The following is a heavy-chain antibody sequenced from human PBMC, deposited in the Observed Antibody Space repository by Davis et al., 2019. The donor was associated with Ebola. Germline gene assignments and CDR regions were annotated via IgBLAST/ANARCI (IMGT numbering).Heavy chain of an antibody. CDR2: ISAYNGNT. CDR1: GYTFTSYG. Sequence: ASVRVSCKASGYTFTSYGISWVRQAPGQGLEWMGWISAYNGNTNYAQKLQGRVTMTTDTSTSTAYMELRSLRSDDTAVYYCAINTYYYDSSGYYYGNWYFDLWGRGTLVTVSS. V-gene: IGHV1-18*01. J-gene: IGHJ2*01. D-gene: IGHD3-22*01. CDR3: AINTYYYDSSGYYYGNWYFDL.